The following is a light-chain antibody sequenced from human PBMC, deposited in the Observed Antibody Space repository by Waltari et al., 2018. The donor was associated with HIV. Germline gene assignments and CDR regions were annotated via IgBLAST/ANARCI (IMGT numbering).Light chain of an antibody. CDR2: QDS. V-gene: IGLV3-1*01. Sequence: YELTQPPSVSVSPGQTASITCSGDKLGDKYACWYQQKPGQSPVLVIYQDSKRPSGIPERFSGSNSGNTATLTIRGTQAMDEADYYCQAWDSSTAVVFGGGTKLTVL. CDR3: QAWDSSTAVV. CDR1: KLGDKY. J-gene: IGLJ2*01.